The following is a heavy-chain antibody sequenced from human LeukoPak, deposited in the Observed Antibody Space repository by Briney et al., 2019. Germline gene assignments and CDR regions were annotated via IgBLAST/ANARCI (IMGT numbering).Heavy chain of an antibody. CDR2: INPSGGST. Sequence: GASVRVSCKASGYTFTIYYMHLVRQGPGQGLEWMGIINPSGGSTNYAQKFQGRVTMTRDISTSTVYMELSSLRSEDTAVYYCVTGGSYGENYFDYWGQGTLVTVSS. CDR3: VTGGSYGENYFDY. CDR1: GYTFTIYY. V-gene: IGHV1-46*01. D-gene: IGHD1-26*01. J-gene: IGHJ4*02.